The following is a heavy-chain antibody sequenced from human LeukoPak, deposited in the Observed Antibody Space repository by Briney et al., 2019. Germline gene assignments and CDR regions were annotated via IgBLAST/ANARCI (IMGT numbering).Heavy chain of an antibody. CDR3: ARGLGYCSGGSCYNWFDP. Sequence: SGTLSLTCAVSGGSISSNNWWSWIRQPPGNGLEWIGEINHSGSTNYNPSLKSRVTISVDTSKNQFSLKLSSVTAADTAVYYCARGLGYCSGGSCYNWFDPWGQGTLVTVSS. CDR2: INHSGST. CDR1: GGSISSNNW. J-gene: IGHJ5*02. D-gene: IGHD2-15*01. V-gene: IGHV4-4*02.